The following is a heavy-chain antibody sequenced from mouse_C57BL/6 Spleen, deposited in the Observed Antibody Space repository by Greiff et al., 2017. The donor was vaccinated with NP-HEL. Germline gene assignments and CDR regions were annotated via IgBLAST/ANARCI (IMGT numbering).Heavy chain of an antibody. V-gene: IGHV1-64*01. CDR2: IHPNSGST. CDR1: GYTYTSYW. J-gene: IGHJ2*01. CDR3: ARYDYDDPYYFDY. Sequence: QVQLQQPGAALVKPGASVKLSCKASGYTYTSYWMHWVKQRPGQGLAWIGMIHPNSGSTNYNEKFKSKATLTVDKSSSTAYMQLSSLTSEDSAVYYCARYDYDDPYYFDYWGQGTTLTVSS. D-gene: IGHD2-4*01.